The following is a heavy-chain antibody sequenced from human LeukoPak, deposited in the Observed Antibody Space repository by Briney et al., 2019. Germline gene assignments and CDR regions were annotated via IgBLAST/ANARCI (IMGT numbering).Heavy chain of an antibody. J-gene: IGHJ3*01. CDR3: AKDIQLST. CDR1: GFTFSSYE. V-gene: IGHV3-23*01. CDR2: IASSGGST. D-gene: IGHD5-24*01. Sequence: GGSLRLSCAASGFTFSSYEMNWVRQAPGKGLEWVSLIASSGGSTYYADSVKGRFTISRDNSKNTLSLQMNSLRVEDTAIYYCAKDIQLSTWGLGTMVTVSS.